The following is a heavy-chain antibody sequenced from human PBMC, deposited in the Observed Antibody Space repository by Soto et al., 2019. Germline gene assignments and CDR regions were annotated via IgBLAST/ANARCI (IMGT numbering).Heavy chain of an antibody. V-gene: IGHV3-33*01. CDR3: ARSGRSSWYGDYYYYGMDV. Sequence: QVQLVESGGGVVQPGRSLRLSCAASGFTFSSYGMHWDRQAPGKGLEWVAVIWYDGSNKYYADSVKGRFTISRDNSKNTLYLQMNSLRAEDTAVYYCARSGRSSWYGDYYYYGMDVWGQGTTVTVSS. J-gene: IGHJ6*02. CDR1: GFTFSSYG. D-gene: IGHD6-13*01. CDR2: IWYDGSNK.